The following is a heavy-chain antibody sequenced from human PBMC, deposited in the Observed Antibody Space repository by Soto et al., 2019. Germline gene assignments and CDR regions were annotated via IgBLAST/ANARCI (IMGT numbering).Heavy chain of an antibody. CDR3: ARGSFWSGYYDPGQNDY. CDR2: IAPSDSYT. V-gene: IGHV5-10-1*01. J-gene: IGHJ4*02. Sequence: GESLKISCKGSGYSFTNYWISWVRQMPGKGLEWMGKIAPSDSYTDYSPSFQGHVTISADKSISTAYLQWSSLKASDTAMYYCARGSFWSGYYDPGQNDYWGQGTLVTVSS. CDR1: GYSFTNYW. D-gene: IGHD3-3*01.